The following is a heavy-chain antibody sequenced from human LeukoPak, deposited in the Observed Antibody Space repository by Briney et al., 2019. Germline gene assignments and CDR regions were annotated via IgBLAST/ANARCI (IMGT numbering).Heavy chain of an antibody. CDR1: GFTFDDYA. V-gene: IGHV3-9*03. Sequence: GGSLRLSCAASGFTFDDYAMHWVRQAPGKGLGWVSGISWNSGGIGYADSVKGRFTISRDNAKNSLYLQMNSLRAEDMALYFCAKDIGYSYGYGLDYWGQGTLVTVSS. D-gene: IGHD5-18*01. CDR2: ISWNSGGI. CDR3: AKDIGYSYGYGLDY. J-gene: IGHJ4*02.